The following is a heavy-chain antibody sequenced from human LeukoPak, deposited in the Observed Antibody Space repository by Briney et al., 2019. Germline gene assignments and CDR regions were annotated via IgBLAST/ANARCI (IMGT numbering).Heavy chain of an antibody. CDR3: ARVFVYGDYYDAFDI. Sequence: ASVAVSFKASGYTFTDYYMHWVRQAPGQGLEWMGWINPNSGGTNYAQKVQGRVTVTSDTSISTVYMELSRVRSDDTAVYYCARVFVYGDYYDAFDIWGQGTMVTVS. CDR2: INPNSGGT. D-gene: IGHD4-17*01. CDR1: GYTFTDYY. V-gene: IGHV1-2*02. J-gene: IGHJ3*02.